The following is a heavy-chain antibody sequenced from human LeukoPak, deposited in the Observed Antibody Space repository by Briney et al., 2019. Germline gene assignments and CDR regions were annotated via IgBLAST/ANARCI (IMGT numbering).Heavy chain of an antibody. CDR1: GFTVISNY. V-gene: IGHV3-66*01. D-gene: IGHD2-15*01. Sequence: PGGSLRLSCAASGFTVISNYMSWVRQAPGKGLEWVSVIYGGGSTYYADSVKGRFTISRDNSKNTLYLQMNSLRAEDTAVYYCARDVVVAATAYYYGMDVWGQGTTVTVSS. CDR2: IYGGGST. J-gene: IGHJ6*02. CDR3: ARDVVVAATAYYYGMDV.